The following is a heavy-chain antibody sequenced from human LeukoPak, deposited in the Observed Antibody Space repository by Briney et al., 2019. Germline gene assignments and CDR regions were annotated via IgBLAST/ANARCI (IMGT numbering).Heavy chain of an antibody. D-gene: IGHD6-6*01. CDR3: ARMGRGIAARRGYAFDI. CDR2: IYYSGST. J-gene: IGHJ3*02. Sequence: TSETLSLTCTVSGGSISSYYWSWIRQPPGKGLEWIGYIYYSGSTNYNPSLKSRVTISVDTSKNQFSLKLSSVTAADTAVYYCARMGRGIAARRGYAFDIWGQGTMVTVSS. V-gene: IGHV4-59*08. CDR1: GGSISSYY.